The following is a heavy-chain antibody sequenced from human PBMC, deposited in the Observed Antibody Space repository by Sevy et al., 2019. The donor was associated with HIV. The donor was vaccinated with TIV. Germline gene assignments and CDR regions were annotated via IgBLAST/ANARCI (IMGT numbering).Heavy chain of an antibody. V-gene: IGHV4-34*01. Sequence: SETLSLTCAVYGGSFSGYYWSWIRQPPGKGLEWIGEINHSGSTNYNPSLKSRVTISVDTSKNQFSLSLKSVTAADTAVYYCARDYYDDRPRGFDPWGQGTLVTVSS. CDR2: INHSGST. D-gene: IGHD3-22*01. J-gene: IGHJ5*02. CDR1: GGSFSGYY. CDR3: ARDYYDDRPRGFDP.